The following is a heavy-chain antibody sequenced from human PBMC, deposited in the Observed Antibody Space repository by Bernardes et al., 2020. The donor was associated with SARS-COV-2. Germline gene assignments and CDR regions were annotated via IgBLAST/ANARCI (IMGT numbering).Heavy chain of an antibody. CDR1: GGSISSSNW. J-gene: IGHJ6*02. CDR3: ARGAVVVTAIREVTRRRGEGQHYYYYGMDV. V-gene: IGHV4-4*02. D-gene: IGHD2-21*02. Sequence: SETLSLTCAVSGGSISSSNWWSWVRQPPGKGLEWIGEIYHSGSTNYNPSLKSRVTISVDKSKNQFSLKLSSVTAADTAVYYCARGAVVVTAIREVTRRRGEGQHYYYYGMDVWGQGTTVTVSS. CDR2: IYHSGST.